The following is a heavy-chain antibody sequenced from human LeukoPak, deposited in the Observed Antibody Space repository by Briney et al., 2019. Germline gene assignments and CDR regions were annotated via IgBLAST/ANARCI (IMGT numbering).Heavy chain of an antibody. CDR1: GGTFSSYA. D-gene: IGHD1-26*01. CDR2: ISAYNGNT. V-gene: IGHV1-18*01. Sequence: ASVKVSCKASGGTFSSYAISWVRQAPGQGLEWMGWISAYNGNTNYAQKLQGRVTMTTDTSTSTAYMELRSLRSDDTAVYYCAREEGRGSYEDYWGQGTLVTVSS. CDR3: AREEGRGSYEDY. J-gene: IGHJ4*02.